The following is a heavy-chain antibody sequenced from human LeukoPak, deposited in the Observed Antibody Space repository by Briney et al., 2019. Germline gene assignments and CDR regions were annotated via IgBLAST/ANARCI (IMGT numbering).Heavy chain of an antibody. CDR3: AKDGIPWYSSGWNY. CDR1: GFTFSSYA. Sequence: SGGSLRLSCAASGFTFSSYAMSWVRQAPGKGLEWVSAISGCGGSTYYADSVKGRFTISRDNSKNTLYLQMNSLRAEDTAVYYCAKDGIPWYSSGWNYWGQGTLVTVSS. D-gene: IGHD6-19*01. V-gene: IGHV3-23*01. CDR2: ISGCGGST. J-gene: IGHJ4*02.